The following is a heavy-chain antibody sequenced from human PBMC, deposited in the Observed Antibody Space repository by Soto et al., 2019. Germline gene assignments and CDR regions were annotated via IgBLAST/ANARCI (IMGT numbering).Heavy chain of an antibody. CDR3: ARDRVYRVPHHFDY. J-gene: IGHJ4*02. CDR2: IKQDGSEK. V-gene: IGHV3-7*01. Sequence: EVQLVESGGGLVQPGGSLRLSCAASGFTFSSYWMSWVRQAPGKGLEWVANIKQDGSEKNYVDSVKGRFTISRDNAKNSLYLQMNSLRADDTAVYYCARDRVYRVPHHFDYWGQGTLVTVSS. CDR1: GFTFSSYW. D-gene: IGHD6-6*01.